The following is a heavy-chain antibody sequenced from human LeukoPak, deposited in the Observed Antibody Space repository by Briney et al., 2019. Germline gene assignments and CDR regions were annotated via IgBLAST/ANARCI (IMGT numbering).Heavy chain of an antibody. D-gene: IGHD1-26*01. CDR1: GFSFSGYW. CDR2: ISSSSSTI. V-gene: IGHV3-48*01. CDR3: ARSRGSGSYRGAFDI. J-gene: IGHJ3*02. Sequence: GGSLRLSCAASGFSFSGYWMSWVRQAPGKGLEWVSYISSSSSTIYYADSVKGRFTISRDNAKNSLYLQMNSLRAEDTAVYYCARSRGSGSYRGAFDIWGQGTMVTVSS.